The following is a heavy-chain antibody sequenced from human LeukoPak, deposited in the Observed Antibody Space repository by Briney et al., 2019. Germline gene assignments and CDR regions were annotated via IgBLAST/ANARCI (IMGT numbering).Heavy chain of an antibody. Sequence: GGSLRLSCAASGFTFSSYAMSWVRQAPGKGLEWVSAISGSGGSTYYADSVKGRFTISRDNSKNTLYLQMNSLRAEDTAVYYCAAHSSGWYRGDYWGQGTLVTVSS. V-gene: IGHV3-23*01. CDR1: GFTFSSYA. J-gene: IGHJ4*02. D-gene: IGHD6-19*01. CDR2: ISGSGGST. CDR3: AAHSSGWYRGDY.